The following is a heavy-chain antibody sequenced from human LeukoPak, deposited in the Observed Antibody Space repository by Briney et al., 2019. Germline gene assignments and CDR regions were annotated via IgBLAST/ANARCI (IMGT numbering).Heavy chain of an antibody. D-gene: IGHD6-19*01. Sequence: SSETLSLTCTVPGGSISSYYWSWIRQPPGKGLEWIGYIYYSGSTNYNPSLKSRVTISVDTSKNQFSLKLSSVTAADTAVYYCARVNFEYSSGWPSPFFDYWGQGTLVTASS. CDR1: GGSISSYY. J-gene: IGHJ4*02. CDR3: ARVNFEYSSGWPSPFFDY. V-gene: IGHV4-59*01. CDR2: IYYSGST.